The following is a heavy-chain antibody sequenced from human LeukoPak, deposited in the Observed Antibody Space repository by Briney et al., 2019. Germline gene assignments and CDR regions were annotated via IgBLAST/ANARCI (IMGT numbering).Heavy chain of an antibody. CDR3: AKGSYRIQVLDY. D-gene: IGHD5-18*01. Sequence: GGSLTLSCAASGFIFSSYAMSWVRQAPGKGLEWVSAIIGSDGTTYYADSVKGRFTISRDNSKNTLYLQMNSLRAEDTAVYYCAKGSYRIQVLDYWGQGTLVTVSS. V-gene: IGHV3-23*01. CDR2: IIGSDGTT. J-gene: IGHJ4*02. CDR1: GFIFSSYA.